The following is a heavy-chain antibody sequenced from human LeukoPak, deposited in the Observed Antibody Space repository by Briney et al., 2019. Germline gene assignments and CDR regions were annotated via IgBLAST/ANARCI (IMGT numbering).Heavy chain of an antibody. D-gene: IGHD3-10*01. CDR2: IYTSGST. V-gene: IGHV4-61*02. J-gene: IGHJ4*02. CDR1: GGSISSGSYY. CDR3: ARHWGSGSYLPDY. Sequence: SQTLSLTCTVSGGSISSGSYYWSWIRQPAGKGLEWIGRIYTSGSTNYNPSLKSRVIISVDTSKNQFSLKLSSVTAADTAVYYCARHWGSGSYLPDYWGQGTLVTVSS.